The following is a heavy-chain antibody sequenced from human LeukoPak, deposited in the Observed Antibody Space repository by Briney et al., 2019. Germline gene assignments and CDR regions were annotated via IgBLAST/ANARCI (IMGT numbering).Heavy chain of an antibody. Sequence: GGSLRLSCAASGFTFSSYSMNWVRQAPGKGLEWVSFISSRSSYIYYADSVKGRFTISRDNANNSLYLHMNSLRAEDTAVYYCASFRDYSNCNWGQGTLVTVSS. J-gene: IGHJ4*02. V-gene: IGHV3-21*01. CDR1: GFTFSSYS. D-gene: IGHD4-11*01. CDR3: ASFRDYSNCN. CDR2: ISSRSSYI.